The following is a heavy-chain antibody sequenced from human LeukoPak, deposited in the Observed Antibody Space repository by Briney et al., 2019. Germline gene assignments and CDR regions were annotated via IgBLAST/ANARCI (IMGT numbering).Heavy chain of an antibody. J-gene: IGHJ4*02. CDR3: ANADTEDFFDF. V-gene: IGHV4-38-2*01. Sequence: SGTLSLTCAVSTYSLSSDFYWGWVRQPPGQGLEWVGSIYHDYTTYYNPSLRGRVTLSLDMSRKQFSLELTSVTAADTATYYCANADTEDFFDFWGQGKLVTVSS. D-gene: IGHD2-8*01. CDR2: IYHDYTT. CDR1: TYSLSSDFY.